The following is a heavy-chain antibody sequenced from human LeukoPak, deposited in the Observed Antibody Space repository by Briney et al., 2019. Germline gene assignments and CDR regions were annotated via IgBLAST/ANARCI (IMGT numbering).Heavy chain of an antibody. CDR1: GFTFSSYS. V-gene: IGHV3-48*01. CDR3: ARGYMDV. CDR2: ITSSSTTI. Sequence: GGSLRHSCAASGFTFSSYSMNWVRQAPGKGLECVSYITSSSTTINYADSVKGRFTISRDNAKNSLYLQMSSLRAEDTAVYYCARGYMDVWGTGTTVTVSS. J-gene: IGHJ6*03.